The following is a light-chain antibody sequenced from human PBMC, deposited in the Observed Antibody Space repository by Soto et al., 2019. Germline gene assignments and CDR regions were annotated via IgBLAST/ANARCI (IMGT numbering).Light chain of an antibody. Sequence: DIQMTQSPSTLYAFVGDRVTITCRASQSISSWLAWYQQKPGKAPKLLVYQASTLESGVPLRFSGSGSGTEFTLTINSLQSDDFATYYCQQYDSYSWTFGQGTNVEVK. CDR3: QQYDSYSWT. V-gene: IGKV1-5*03. CDR2: QAS. CDR1: QSISSW. J-gene: IGKJ1*01.